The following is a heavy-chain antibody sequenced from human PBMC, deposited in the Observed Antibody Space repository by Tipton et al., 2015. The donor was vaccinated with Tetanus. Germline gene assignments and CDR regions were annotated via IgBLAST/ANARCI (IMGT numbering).Heavy chain of an antibody. J-gene: IGHJ4*02. CDR2: SWYDGTDK. D-gene: IGHD2-15*01. CDR3: AREADCSGGSCFSGDFDN. CDR1: GFIFSSYG. Sequence: SLRLSCAASGFIFSSYGIHWVRQAPGKGLECVAVSWYDGTDKYYADSVKGRFTISRDNSKNTLYLQMHSLRAEDTAVYYCAREADCSGGSCFSGDFDNWGQGTQVTVSS. V-gene: IGHV3-33*01.